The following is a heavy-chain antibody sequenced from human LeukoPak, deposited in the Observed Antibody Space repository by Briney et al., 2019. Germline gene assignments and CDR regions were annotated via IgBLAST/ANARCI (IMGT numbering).Heavy chain of an antibody. CDR1: GFTFSITG. CDR3: ARDAGGAWPFDY. Sequence: PGGSLRLSCAASGFTFSITGMTWVRQAPGKGLEWVSTISPSGENTHYPDSVKGRFTISRDNSKNTLSLEINGLRVDDTAVYYCARDAGGAWPFDYWGQGTRVTVSS. V-gene: IGHV3-23*01. D-gene: IGHD4-17*01. J-gene: IGHJ4*02. CDR2: ISPSGENT.